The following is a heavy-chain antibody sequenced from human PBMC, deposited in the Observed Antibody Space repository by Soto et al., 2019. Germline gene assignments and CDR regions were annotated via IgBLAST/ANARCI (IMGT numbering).Heavy chain of an antibody. CDR1: GFTFSTYN. D-gene: IGHD2-15*01. J-gene: IGHJ4*02. Sequence: EVQVVESGGGLVKPGGSLRLSCAASGFTFSTYNMNWVRQAPGKGLEWVSFMSSSSTNIYYADSVRGRFTISRDHAKNSLYLQINSLRAEDTAVYYCARGGYCSGGTCSFDYWGQGTLVTVSS. V-gene: IGHV3-21*01. CDR3: ARGGYCSGGTCSFDY. CDR2: MSSSSTNI.